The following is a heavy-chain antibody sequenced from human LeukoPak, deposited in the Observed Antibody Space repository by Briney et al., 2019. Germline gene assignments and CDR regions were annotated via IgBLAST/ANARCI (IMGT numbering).Heavy chain of an antibody. CDR1: GYTFTNYW. Sequence: GESLKISCKGSGYTFTNYWIAWVRQMPGKGLEWMGIIYAGDSDTRYSPSFQGQVTISVDRSISTAYLQWSSLKASDTAMYYCARRVDSGFSFDFWGQGTLVTVSS. V-gene: IGHV5-51*01. J-gene: IGHJ4*02. CDR3: ARRVDSGFSFDF. D-gene: IGHD3-22*01. CDR2: IYAGDSDT.